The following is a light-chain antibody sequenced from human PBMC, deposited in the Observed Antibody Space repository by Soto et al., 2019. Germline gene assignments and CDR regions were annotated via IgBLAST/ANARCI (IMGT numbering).Light chain of an antibody. CDR1: QGIRSA. CDR2: DAS. J-gene: IGKJ4*01. Sequence: AIQLTQSPSSLSASVGDRVTITCRASQGIRSALAWYQQKPGKVPKLLIYDASSLESGVPLRFSGSGSGTDFTLTISSLQPEDFATYYCQQSNNYPLTFGGGTKVEIK. V-gene: IGKV1D-13*01. CDR3: QQSNNYPLT.